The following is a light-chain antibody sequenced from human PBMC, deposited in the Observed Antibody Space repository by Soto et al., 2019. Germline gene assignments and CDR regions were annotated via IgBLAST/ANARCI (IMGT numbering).Light chain of an antibody. CDR3: TSYAGGNNV. CDR2: EVN. V-gene: IGLV2-8*01. J-gene: IGLJ1*01. Sequence: QSSLTQPPSASGSPGQSATISYTGTSSDVGGYNYVSWYQQYPGKVPKLMVYEVNKRPSGVPDRFSGSKSGNTASLTVSGLQADDEADYYCTSYAGGNNVFGTGTKVTVL. CDR1: SSDVGGYNY.